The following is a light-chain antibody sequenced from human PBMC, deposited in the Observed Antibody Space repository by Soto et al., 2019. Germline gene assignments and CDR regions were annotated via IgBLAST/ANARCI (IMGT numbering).Light chain of an antibody. CDR1: QSVTSN. CDR2: GTS. J-gene: IGKJ1*01. CDR3: QHYNNWPPWT. Sequence: EIVMTQSPGTLSVSPGERATLSCRASQSVTSNLAWYQQKPGQAPRLLIYGTSTRATGIPARFSGSRSGTEFTLTISSLQSEDFAVYYCQHYNNWPPWTFGQGTKVDIK. V-gene: IGKV3-15*01.